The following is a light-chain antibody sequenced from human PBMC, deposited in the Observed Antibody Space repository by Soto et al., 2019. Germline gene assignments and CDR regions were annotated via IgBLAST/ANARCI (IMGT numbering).Light chain of an antibody. J-gene: IGLJ1*01. Sequence: QSALNQPASVSGYPGQSITISCPGTSSDVGSYNYVSWYQQHPGKAPKLMMYDVSNRPSGVSNRFPGSKSGNTASLTISGLQAEDEADYYCNSYTCSSTPYVFGTGTKLTVL. V-gene: IGLV2-14*03. CDR3: NSYTCSSTPYV. CDR2: DVS. CDR1: SSDVGSYNY.